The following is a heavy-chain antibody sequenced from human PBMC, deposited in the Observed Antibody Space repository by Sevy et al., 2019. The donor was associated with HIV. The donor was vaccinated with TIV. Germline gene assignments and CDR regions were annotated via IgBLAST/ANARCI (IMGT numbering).Heavy chain of an antibody. CDR2: ISYDEAHK. J-gene: IGHJ4*02. D-gene: IGHD3-10*01. CDR3: AKDYSAGITFVRGAYRARGDYFDY. Sequence: GGSLRLSCVTSGFTFRTSGMHWVRQSPGKGLEWVAIISYDEAHKNYADSVRDRFSISKDNSKNTLYLQMSSLKTEDTAVDYCAKDYSAGITFVRGAYRARGDYFDYWGQGTQVTVSS. V-gene: IGHV3-30*18. CDR1: GFTFRTSG.